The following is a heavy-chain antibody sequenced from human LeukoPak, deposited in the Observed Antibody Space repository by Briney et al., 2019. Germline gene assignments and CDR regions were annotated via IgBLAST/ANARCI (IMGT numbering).Heavy chain of an antibody. Sequence: GALLKISCESSVYRFTNYLICLLRPMPQKGLVWLWIIYPGNSDIRYSPSFHGQVTISADKSISTTYLQWSSLKASDTAMYYCARHEIGGTDYWGQGTLVTVSS. D-gene: IGHD3-16*01. V-gene: IGHV5-51*01. CDR3: ARHEIGGTDY. CDR1: VYRFTNYL. CDR2: IYPGNSDI. J-gene: IGHJ4*02.